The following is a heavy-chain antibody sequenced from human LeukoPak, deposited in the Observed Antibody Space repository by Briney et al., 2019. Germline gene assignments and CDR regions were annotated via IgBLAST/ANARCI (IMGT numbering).Heavy chain of an antibody. CDR2: ISSSGSTI. D-gene: IGHD2-15*01. CDR3: ARGDCSGGSCYYFDY. Sequence: GGSLRLSCADSGFTFSSYEMNWVHQAPGKGLEWISYISSSGSTIYYADSVKGRFTISRDNAKNSLYLQMNSLRAEDTAVYYCARGDCSGGSCYYFDYWGQGTLVTVSS. CDR1: GFTFSSYE. J-gene: IGHJ4*02. V-gene: IGHV3-48*03.